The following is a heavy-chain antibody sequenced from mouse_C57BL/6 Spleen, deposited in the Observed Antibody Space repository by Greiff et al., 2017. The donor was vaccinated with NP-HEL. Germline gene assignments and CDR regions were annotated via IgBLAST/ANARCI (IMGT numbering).Heavy chain of an antibody. D-gene: IGHD1-1*01. CDR2: IDPNSGGT. CDR3: ARQGLGSSPFDY. CDR1: GYTFTSYW. Sequence: QVHVKQSGAELVKPGASVKLSCKASGYTFTSYWMHWVKQRPGRGLEWVGRIDPNSGGTKYNEKFKSKATLTVDKPSSTAYMQLSSLTSEDSAVYYCARQGLGSSPFDYWGQGTTLTVSS. J-gene: IGHJ2*01. V-gene: IGHV1-72*01.